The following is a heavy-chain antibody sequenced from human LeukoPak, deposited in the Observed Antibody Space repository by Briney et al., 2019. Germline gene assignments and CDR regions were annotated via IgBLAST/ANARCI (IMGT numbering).Heavy chain of an antibody. CDR1: GGSINTYY. V-gene: IGHV4-4*07. CDR2: IYTSGNT. D-gene: IGHD3-22*01. CDR3: ARDRGGHYYDSSASNRAHYFDY. Sequence: SETLSLTCTVSGGSINTYYWSWIRQPAGKGLEWIGRIYTSGNTNYNPSLKSRVTMSVDTSKNQFSLKLSSVTAADTAVYFCARDRGGHYYDSSASNRAHYFDYWGQGTLVTVSS. J-gene: IGHJ4*02.